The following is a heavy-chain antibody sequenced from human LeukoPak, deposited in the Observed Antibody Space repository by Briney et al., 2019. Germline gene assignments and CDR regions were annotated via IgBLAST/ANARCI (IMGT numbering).Heavy chain of an antibody. CDR1: GGSISGYY. D-gene: IGHD6-19*01. CDR3: ARDDFRGIAVAGTNYYYYYMDV. Sequence: SETLSLTCTVSGGSISGYYWSWIRQPPGKGLEWIGYIYYSGSTNYNPSLKSRVTISLDTSKNQFSLKLSSVTAADTAVYYCARDDFRGIAVAGTNYYYYYMDVWGKGTTVTISS. J-gene: IGHJ6*03. V-gene: IGHV4-59*12. CDR2: IYYSGST.